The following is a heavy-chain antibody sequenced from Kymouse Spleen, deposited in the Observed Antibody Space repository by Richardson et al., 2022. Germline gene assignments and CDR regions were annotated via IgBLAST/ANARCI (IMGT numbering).Heavy chain of an antibody. CDR3: ARGVGSGSYYTFDY. V-gene: IGHV3-13*01. J-gene: IGHJ4*02. Sequence: EVQLVESGGGLVQPGGSLRLSCAASGFTFSSYDMHWVRQATGKGLEWVSAIGTAGDTYYPGSVKGRFTISRENAKNSLYLQMNSLRAGDTAVYYCARGVGSGSYYTFDYWGQGTLVTVSS. D-gene: IGHD3-10*01. CDR1: GFTFSSYD. CDR2: IGTAGDT.